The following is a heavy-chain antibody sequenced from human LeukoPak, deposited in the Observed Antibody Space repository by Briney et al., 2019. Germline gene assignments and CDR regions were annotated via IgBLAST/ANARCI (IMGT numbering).Heavy chain of an antibody. Sequence: PGGSLRLSCAASGFIFDDYAMHWVRQAPGKGLEWVSGISWNGGRTAYADSVKGRLTISRDNAKNSLYLQMNSLRAEDTALYYCAKPIYGSSGYTIVGFDYWGQGTLVTVSS. J-gene: IGHJ4*02. V-gene: IGHV3-9*01. CDR2: ISWNGGRT. CDR1: GFIFDDYA. CDR3: AKPIYGSSGYTIVGFDY. D-gene: IGHD3-22*01.